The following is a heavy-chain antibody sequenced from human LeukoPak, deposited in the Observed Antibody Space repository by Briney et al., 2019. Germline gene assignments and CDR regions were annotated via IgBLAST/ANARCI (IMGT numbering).Heavy chain of an antibody. CDR2: IYTSGST. J-gene: IGHJ5*02. D-gene: IGHD6-13*01. V-gene: IGHV4-4*07. CDR1: GGSISSYY. CDR3: ARAKQQLVPTPNWFDP. Sequence: SETLSLTCTVSGGSISSYYWSWIRQPAGKGLEWIGRIYTSGSTTYNPSLKSRVTMSVDTSKNQFSLKLSSVTAADTAVYYCARAKQQLVPTPNWFDPWGQGTLVTVSS.